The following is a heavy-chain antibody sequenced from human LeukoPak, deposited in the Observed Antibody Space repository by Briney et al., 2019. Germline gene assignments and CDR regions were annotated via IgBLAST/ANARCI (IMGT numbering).Heavy chain of an antibody. CDR2: ISGSGGST. D-gene: IGHD5-18*01. V-gene: IGHV3-23*01. CDR3: QTKSGYSYGPYYYYYYMDV. Sequence: GGSLRLSCAASGFTFSSYAMSWVRQAPGKGLEWVSAISGSGGSTYYADSVKGRFTISRDNSKNTLHLQMNSLRAEDTAVYYSQTKSGYSYGPYYYYYYMDVWGKGTTVTVSS. CDR1: GFTFSSYA. J-gene: IGHJ6*03.